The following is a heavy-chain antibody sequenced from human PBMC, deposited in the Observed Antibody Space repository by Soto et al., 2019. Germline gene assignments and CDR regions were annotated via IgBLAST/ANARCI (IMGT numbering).Heavy chain of an antibody. CDR3: ARLGDIGYYYYMDV. V-gene: IGHV4-39*01. J-gene: IGHJ6*03. CDR1: GGPISSNTYY. Sequence: SETLSLTCTVSGGPISSNTYYWGWIRQPPGKGLEWIGSIYYSGSTFYNPSLKSRVTISVDTSKNQFSLKLNSVTAADTAVYYCARLGDIGYYYYMDVWGKGTTVTVSS. CDR2: IYYSGST. D-gene: IGHD2-15*01.